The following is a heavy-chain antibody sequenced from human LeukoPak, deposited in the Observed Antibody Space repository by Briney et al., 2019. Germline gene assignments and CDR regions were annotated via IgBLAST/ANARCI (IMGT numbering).Heavy chain of an antibody. CDR3: ARHDFHTVVTPGRY. CDR2: IYPGESDT. V-gene: IGHV5-51*01. J-gene: IGHJ4*02. Sequence: GEALQISCKGSGYSFTSYWIGWVRPMPGKGLEWMGIIYPGESDTRYSPSFQGQVTISADKSISTAYLQWSSLKASDTAMYYCARHDFHTVVTPGRYGGQGTLVTVSS. D-gene: IGHD4-23*01. CDR1: GYSFTSYW.